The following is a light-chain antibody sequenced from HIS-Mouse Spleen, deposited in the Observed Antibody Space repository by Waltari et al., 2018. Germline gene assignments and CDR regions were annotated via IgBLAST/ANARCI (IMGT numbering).Light chain of an antibody. Sequence: QSALTQPASVSGSPGQSSTISCTGTSSDVGSYNLVSWYQQQPGKAPKLMIYEGSKRTSGVSNRFSGSKSGNTASLTISGLQAEDEADYYCCSYAGSSTWVFGGGTKLTVL. CDR3: CSYAGSSTWV. CDR1: SSDVGSYNL. J-gene: IGLJ3*02. CDR2: EGS. V-gene: IGLV2-23*01.